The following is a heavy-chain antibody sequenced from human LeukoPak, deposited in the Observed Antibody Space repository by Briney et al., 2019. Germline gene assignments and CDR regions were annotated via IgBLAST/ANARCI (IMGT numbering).Heavy chain of an antibody. V-gene: IGHV4-61*01. CDR1: GGSVSSGSYY. J-gene: IGHJ4*02. Sequence: SETLSLTCTVSGGSVSSGSYYWSWIRQPPGKGLEWIGYIYYSGSTNYNPSLKSRVTISVDTSKNQFSLKLSSVTAADTAVYYCARDRGGEYYFDYWGQGTLVTVPS. CDR2: IYYSGST. D-gene: IGHD4-23*01. CDR3: ARDRGGEYYFDY.